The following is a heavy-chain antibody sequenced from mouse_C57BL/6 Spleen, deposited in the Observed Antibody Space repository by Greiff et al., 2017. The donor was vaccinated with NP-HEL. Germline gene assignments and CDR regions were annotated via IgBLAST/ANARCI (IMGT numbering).Heavy chain of an antibody. CDR1: GYSFTDYN. CDR2: INTNYGTT. Sequence: EVQLQQSGPELVKPGASVKISCKASGYSFTDYNMNWVKQSNGKSLEWIGVINTNYGTTSYNQKFKGKATLTVDPSSSTAYMQLNSLTSEESAVYPCAREGSSYDYLDYCGKGTTLTVAA. J-gene: IGHJ2*01. D-gene: IGHD3-2*02. CDR3: AREGSSYDYLDY. V-gene: IGHV1-39*01.